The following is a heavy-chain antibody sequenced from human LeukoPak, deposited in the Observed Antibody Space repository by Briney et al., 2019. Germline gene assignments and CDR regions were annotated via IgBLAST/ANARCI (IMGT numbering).Heavy chain of an antibody. D-gene: IGHD3-22*01. CDR2: ISWNSGSI. V-gene: IGHV3-9*01. CDR1: GFTFDDYA. J-gene: IGHJ3*02. CDR3: AKGHTYYYDSSGHDDAFDI. Sequence: PGGSLRLSCAASGFTFDDYAMHWVRQAPGKGLEWVSGISWNSGSIGYADSVKGRFTISRDNAKNSLYLQMNSLRAEDTALYYCAKGHTYYYDSSGHDDAFDIWRQGTMVTVSS.